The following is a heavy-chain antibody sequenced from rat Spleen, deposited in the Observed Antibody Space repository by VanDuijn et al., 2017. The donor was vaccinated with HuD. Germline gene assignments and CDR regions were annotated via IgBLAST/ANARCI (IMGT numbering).Heavy chain of an antibody. V-gene: IGHV5-25*01. D-gene: IGHD1-12*02. J-gene: IGHJ2*01. CDR1: GFTFSNSD. Sequence: EVQLVESGGGLVQPGRSLKLSCAASGFTFSNSDMAWVRQAPTKGLEWVASISTSGGSTYYRDSVKGRFTVSRDNAKSTLYLQMDSLRSEDTATYYCARHYYYGSYYYFDYWGQGVMVTVSS. CDR2: ISTSGGST. CDR3: ARHYYYGSYYYFDY.